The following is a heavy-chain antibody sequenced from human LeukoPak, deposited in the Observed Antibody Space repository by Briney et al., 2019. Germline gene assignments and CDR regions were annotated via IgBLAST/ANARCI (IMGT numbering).Heavy chain of an antibody. V-gene: IGHV3-33*01. CDR1: GFTFSSYG. D-gene: IGHD6-13*01. J-gene: IGHJ4*02. CDR3: ARGVGYSSSWGVFDY. Sequence: GGSLRLSCAASGFTFSSYGMHWVRQAPGKGLEWVAVIWSDGSNKYYADSVKGRFTISRDNSKNTLYLQMNSLRAEDTAVYYCARGVGYSSSWGVFDYWGQGTLVTVSS. CDR2: IWSDGSNK.